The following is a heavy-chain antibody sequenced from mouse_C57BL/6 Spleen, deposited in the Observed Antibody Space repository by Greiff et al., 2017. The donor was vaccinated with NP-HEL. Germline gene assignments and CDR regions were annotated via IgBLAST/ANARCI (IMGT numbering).Heavy chain of an antibody. CDR3: ARRDYYGSSYVYYFDY. Sequence: EVQLQQSVAELVRPGASVKLSCTASGFNIKNTYMHWVKQRPEQGLEWIGRIDPANGNTKYAPKFQGKATITADTSSNTAYLQLRSLTSEDTAIYYCARRDYYGSSYVYYFDYWGQGTTLTVSS. CDR1: GFNIKNTY. J-gene: IGHJ2*01. V-gene: IGHV14-3*01. CDR2: IDPANGNT. D-gene: IGHD1-1*01.